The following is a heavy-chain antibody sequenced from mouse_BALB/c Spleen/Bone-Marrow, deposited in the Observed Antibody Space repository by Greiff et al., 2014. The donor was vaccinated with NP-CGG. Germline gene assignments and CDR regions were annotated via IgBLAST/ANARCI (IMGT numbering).Heavy chain of an antibody. V-gene: IGHV1-4*02. D-gene: IGHD1-1*01. Sequence: VQLEQSAAELARPGASVKLSCKASGYIFTSYTIHWVKQRPGQGLEWIGYINPSIGYTEYNQKFKDKTTLTADTSSSTTYMQLSSLTSEDSAVNYGAREGTYYAYFDYWGQGTTLTVSS. J-gene: IGHJ2*01. CDR1: GYIFTSYT. CDR2: INPSIGYT. CDR3: AREGTYYAYFDY.